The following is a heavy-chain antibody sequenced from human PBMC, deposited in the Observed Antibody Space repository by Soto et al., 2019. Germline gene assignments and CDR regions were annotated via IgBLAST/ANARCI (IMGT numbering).Heavy chain of an antibody. D-gene: IGHD6-19*01. V-gene: IGHV3-23*03. CDR2: IVGDASSI. Sequence: GGSLRLSCAASGFSFRSYAMSWVRKAPGKGLEWVAVIVGDASSIDYADSVKGRFTISRDNSKNIMYLQMTSLKVEDTATYFCAKDLRPDGRYDLDYWGQGTQVTVSS. J-gene: IGHJ4*02. CDR1: GFSFRSYA. CDR3: AKDLRPDGRYDLDY.